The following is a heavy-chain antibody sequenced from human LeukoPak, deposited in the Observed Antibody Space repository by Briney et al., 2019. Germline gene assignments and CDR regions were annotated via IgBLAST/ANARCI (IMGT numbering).Heavy chain of an antibody. CDR1: GFTFSSYE. Sequence: GGSLRLSCAASGFTFSSYEMNWVRQAPGKGLEWVSGISGSGDNTYYADSVKGRFTISRDNSKNTLYLQMNSLRAEDAAVYYCARVLRYCSGGNCYSGGLGYMDVWGKGTTVTISS. D-gene: IGHD2-15*01. J-gene: IGHJ6*03. CDR2: ISGSGDNT. V-gene: IGHV3-23*01. CDR3: ARVLRYCSGGNCYSGGLGYMDV.